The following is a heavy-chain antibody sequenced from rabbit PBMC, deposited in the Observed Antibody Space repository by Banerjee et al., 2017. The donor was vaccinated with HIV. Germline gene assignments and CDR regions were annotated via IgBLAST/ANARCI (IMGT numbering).Heavy chain of an antibody. D-gene: IGHD6-1*01. V-gene: IGHV1S45*01. CDR2: INTSSGNT. CDR3: ARAAGYAGYGFATGFNL. Sequence: QEQLVESGGGLVQPEGSLTLTCKASGSDISSNAMCWVRQAPGKGLEWIGCINTSSGNTVYANWAKGRFTISKTSSTTVTLQMTSLTAADTATYFCARAAGYAGYGFATGFNLWGPGTLVTVS. J-gene: IGHJ4*01. CDR1: GSDISSNA.